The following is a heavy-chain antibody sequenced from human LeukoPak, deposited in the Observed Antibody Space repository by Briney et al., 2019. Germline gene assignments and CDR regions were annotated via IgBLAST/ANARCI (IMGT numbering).Heavy chain of an antibody. J-gene: IGHJ4*02. CDR3: ARDDYGDNN. D-gene: IGHD4-17*01. V-gene: IGHV1-2*02. Sequence: ASVTVSCKASGYTFTGYNMHWVRQAPGQGLERMGWINTNSGGTNYAQKFQGRVTMTRDTSISTAYMELSRLRSDDTAVYYCARDDYGDNNWGQGTLVTVSS. CDR2: INTNSGGT. CDR1: GYTFTGYN.